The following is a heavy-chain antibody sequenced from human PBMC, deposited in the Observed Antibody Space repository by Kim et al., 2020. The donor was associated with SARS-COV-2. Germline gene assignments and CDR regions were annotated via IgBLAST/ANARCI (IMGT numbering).Heavy chain of an antibody. Sequence: GGSLRLSCAASGFTFNNYAMSWVRQAPGKGLEWVSSISNTGANTYHADSVKGRFTISRDNSKNTVYLQMNGLRADDTALYYCAKAGGGLLKVYVVDVWGQGTTVTVSS. CDR3: AKAGGGLLKVYVVDV. V-gene: IGHV3-23*01. J-gene: IGHJ6*02. D-gene: IGHD2-15*01. CDR1: GFTFNNYA. CDR2: ISNTGANT.